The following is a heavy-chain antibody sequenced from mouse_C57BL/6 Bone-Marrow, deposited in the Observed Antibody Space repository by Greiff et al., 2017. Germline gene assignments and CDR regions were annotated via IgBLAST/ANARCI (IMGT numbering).Heavy chain of an antibody. D-gene: IGHD2-4*01. Sequence: EVQGVESGGGLVQPKGSLKLSCAASGFSFNTYAMNWVRQAPGKGLEWVARIRSKSNNYATYYADSVKDRFTISRDDSESMLYLQMNNLKTEDTAMYYCVRYDYDNYAMDYWGQGTSVTVSS. CDR2: IRSKSNNYAT. CDR3: VRYDYDNYAMDY. J-gene: IGHJ4*01. CDR1: GFSFNTYA. V-gene: IGHV10-1*01.